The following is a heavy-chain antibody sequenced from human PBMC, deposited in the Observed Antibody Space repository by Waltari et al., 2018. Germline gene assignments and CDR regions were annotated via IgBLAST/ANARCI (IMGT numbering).Heavy chain of an antibody. D-gene: IGHD3-22*01. J-gene: IGHJ4*02. CDR3: ARDGGYYYDSSGYYPFRY. CDR1: GGSISSGSYY. Sequence: QLQLQESGPGLVKPSETLSLTCTVSGGSISSGSYYWSWIRQPAGKGLEWIGRIYTSGSTNYNPSLKSRVTISVDTSKNQFSLKLSSVTAADTAVYYCARDGGYYYDSSGYYPFRYWGQGTLVTVSS. V-gene: IGHV4-61*02. CDR2: IYTSGST.